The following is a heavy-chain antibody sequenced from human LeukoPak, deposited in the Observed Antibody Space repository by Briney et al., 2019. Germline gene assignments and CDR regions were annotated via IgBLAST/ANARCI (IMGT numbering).Heavy chain of an antibody. D-gene: IGHD3-22*01. Sequence: GGSLRLSCAASGFTFSTFAMHWVRQAPGKGLEWVAVPSDDGSKKYFADSVKGRFTISRANSKSTLYLQMNSLRAEDSAVYYCASGDTIGYFDYYFDYRGQGTLVTVSS. CDR2: PSDDGSKK. J-gene: IGHJ4*02. CDR3: ASGDTIGYFDYYFDY. CDR1: GFTFSTFA. V-gene: IGHV3-30*04.